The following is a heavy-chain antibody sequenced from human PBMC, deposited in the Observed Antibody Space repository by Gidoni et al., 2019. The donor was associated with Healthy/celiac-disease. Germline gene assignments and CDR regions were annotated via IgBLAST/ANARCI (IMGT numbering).Heavy chain of an antibody. Sequence: QVQLVQSGAEVKKPGSSVKVSCKASGGTFSSYAISWVRQAPGQGLEWMGGIIPIFGTANYAQKFQGRVTITADESTSTAYMELSSLRSEDTAVYYCASGGVSRHYGSGSYWRYFDYWGQGTLVTVSS. V-gene: IGHV1-69*01. CDR2: IIPIFGTA. D-gene: IGHD3-10*01. CDR3: ASGGVSRHYGSGSYWRYFDY. J-gene: IGHJ4*02. CDR1: GGTFSSYA.